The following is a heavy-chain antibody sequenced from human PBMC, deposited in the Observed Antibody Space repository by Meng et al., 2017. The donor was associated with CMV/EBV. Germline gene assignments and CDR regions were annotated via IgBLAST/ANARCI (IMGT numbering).Heavy chain of an antibody. Sequence: QLQEAGPRRVKPSQTLSLTCTVSGGSISSGDYYWSWIRQPPGKGLEWIGYIYYSGSTYYNPSLKSRVTISVDTSKNQFSLKLSSVTAADTAVYYCARDNRRGGVDYWGQGTLVTVSS. D-gene: IGHD3-3*01. J-gene: IGHJ4*02. CDR2: IYYSGST. CDR3: ARDNRRGGVDY. CDR1: GGSISSGDYY. V-gene: IGHV4-30-4*08.